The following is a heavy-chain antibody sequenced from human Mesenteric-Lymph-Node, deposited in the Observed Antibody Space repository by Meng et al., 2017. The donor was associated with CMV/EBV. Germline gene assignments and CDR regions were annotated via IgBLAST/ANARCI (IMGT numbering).Heavy chain of an antibody. V-gene: IGHV4-4*02. Sequence: ISSSNWWRWVRQPPGKGLEWIGEIYHSGSTNYNPSLKSRVTISVDKSKNQFPLKLSSVTAADTAVYYCARASRDAYYYDSSGYYFDYWGQGTLVTVSS. CDR1: ISSSNW. J-gene: IGHJ4*02. CDR2: IYHSGST. CDR3: ARASRDAYYYDSSGYYFDY. D-gene: IGHD3-22*01.